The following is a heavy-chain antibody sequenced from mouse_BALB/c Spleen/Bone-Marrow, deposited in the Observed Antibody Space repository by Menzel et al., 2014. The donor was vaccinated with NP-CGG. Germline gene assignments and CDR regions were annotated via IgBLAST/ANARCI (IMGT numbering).Heavy chain of an antibody. Sequence: EVKLVESGGGLVQPGGSLKLSCAASGFTFSSYTMSWIRQTPEKRLEWVAYNSDGGGRAYYPDTVKGRFTISRDNAKNSLYLQMSSLKSEDTAMYYCARQLDSSGYVLDYWGQGTTLTVSS. J-gene: IGHJ2*01. CDR1: GFTFSSYT. CDR3: ARQLDSSGYVLDY. CDR2: NSDGGGRA. V-gene: IGHV5-12-2*01. D-gene: IGHD3-2*01.